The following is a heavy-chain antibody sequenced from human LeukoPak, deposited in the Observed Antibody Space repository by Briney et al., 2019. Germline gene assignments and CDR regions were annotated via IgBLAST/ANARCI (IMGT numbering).Heavy chain of an antibody. J-gene: IGHJ4*02. D-gene: IGHD2-21*02. V-gene: IGHV3-48*01. CDR3: ARGRADYYFDY. Sequence: PGGSLRLSCAASGFTLSSFLMSWVRQAPGKGLEWVSYISSGSSTIYYADSVRGRFTISRDNAKSSLYLQMNSLRAEDTAVYYCARGRADYYFDYWSQGTLVTVSS. CDR2: ISSGSSTI. CDR1: GFTLSSFL.